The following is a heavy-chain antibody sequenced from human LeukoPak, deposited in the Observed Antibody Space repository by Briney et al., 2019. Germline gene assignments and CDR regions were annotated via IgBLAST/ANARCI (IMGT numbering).Heavy chain of an antibody. D-gene: IGHD3-22*01. Sequence: PGGSLRLSCAASGFTFSTYWMSWVRQAPGKGLEWVANIQQDGNEKYYVDSVKGRFTISRDNSKNTLYLQMNSLRAEDTAVYYCAKDYHYDSSGYYGVSVGDYWGQGTLVTVSS. J-gene: IGHJ4*02. CDR1: GFTFSTYW. V-gene: IGHV3-7*03. CDR2: IQQDGNEK. CDR3: AKDYHYDSSGYYGVSVGDY.